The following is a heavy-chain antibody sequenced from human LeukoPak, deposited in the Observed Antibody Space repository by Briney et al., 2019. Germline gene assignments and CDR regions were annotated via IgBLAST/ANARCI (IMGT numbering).Heavy chain of an antibody. D-gene: IGHD6-19*01. CDR2: IYYSGST. Sequence: PSETLSLTCTVSGGSISSHYWSWIRQPPGKGLEWIGNIYYSGSTNYNPSLKSRVTISVDTSKNQFSLKLSSVTAADTAVYYCATFQQWLVPIWGQGTLVTVSS. V-gene: IGHV4-59*11. J-gene: IGHJ4*02. CDR1: GGSISSHY. CDR3: ATFQQWLVPI.